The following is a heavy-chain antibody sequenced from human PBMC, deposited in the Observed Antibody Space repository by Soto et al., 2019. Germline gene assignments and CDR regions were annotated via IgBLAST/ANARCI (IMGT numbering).Heavy chain of an antibody. V-gene: IGHV4-59*08. Sequence: SETLSLTCTVSGGSISTYYWSWIRQPPGKGLEWIGYIYYSGSANYNPSLKSRVTISVDTSRNQFSLKLSSVTAADTGVYYCARHEESYSSSWFDYWGQGTLVTVSS. CDR3: ARHEESYSSSWFDY. D-gene: IGHD6-13*01. CDR1: GGSISTYY. CDR2: IYYSGSA. J-gene: IGHJ4*02.